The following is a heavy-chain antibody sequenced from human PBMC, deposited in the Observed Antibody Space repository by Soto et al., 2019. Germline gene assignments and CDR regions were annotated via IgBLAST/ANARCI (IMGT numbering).Heavy chain of an antibody. CDR1: GASIRSYH. Sequence: QVQLQESGPGLVKPSETLSLTCAVSGASIRSYHWSWIRQPAGKGLEWIGRMQHTGNTHYNPSLKSRVTMSVDTSKTQISLKMTSVTAADTAVYFCAKDVSSRRWFDPWGQGILVIVSS. D-gene: IGHD3-16*01. V-gene: IGHV4-4*07. CDR2: MQHTGNT. J-gene: IGHJ5*02. CDR3: AKDVSSRRWFDP.